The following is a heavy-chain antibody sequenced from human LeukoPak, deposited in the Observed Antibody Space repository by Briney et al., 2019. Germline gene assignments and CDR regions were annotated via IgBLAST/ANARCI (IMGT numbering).Heavy chain of an antibody. V-gene: IGHV3-23*01. CDR2: IRSSGGST. CDR1: GFTFSNYA. CDR3: AKDRDSGYPSTNGY. J-gene: IGHJ4*02. D-gene: IGHD5-12*01. Sequence: PGGSLRLSCAASGFTFSNYAISWVRQAPGKGLEWVSTIRSSGGSTYYADSVKGRFTVSRDNSKNTLYLQMNSLRADDTAVYYCAKDRDSGYPSTNGYWGQGTLVTVSS.